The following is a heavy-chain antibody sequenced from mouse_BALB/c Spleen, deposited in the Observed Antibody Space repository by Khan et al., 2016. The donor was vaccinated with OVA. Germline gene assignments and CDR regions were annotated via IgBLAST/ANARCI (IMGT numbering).Heavy chain of an antibody. Sequence: VELVESGPGLVAPSQTLYITCTVSGFSLTRYGVHWVRQPPGKGLEWLGVIWAGGSTNHNTALMSRLNISKDNSKSRVVLQMNSLQTDDTAMNYGAGGLEYGAWLAYGGQGTLVTVSA. V-gene: IGHV2-9*02. CDR3: AGGLEYGAWLAY. CDR2: IWAGGST. D-gene: IGHD1-1*01. J-gene: IGHJ3*01. CDR1: GFSLTRYG.